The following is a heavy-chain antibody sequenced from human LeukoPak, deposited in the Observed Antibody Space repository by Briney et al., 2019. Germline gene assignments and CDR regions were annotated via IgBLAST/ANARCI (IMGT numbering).Heavy chain of an antibody. CDR2: ISSNGVDT. V-gene: IGHV3-64*01. CDR3: ARWTSRYFGL. Sequence: PGGSLRLSCVASGFSVTSNGMHWVGQAPGKGLEDVSAISSNGVDTFYANSVKGRFTVSRDTSKNTVYLQMGSLRAEDVAVYYCARWTSRYFGLWGRGTLVTVSS. D-gene: IGHD3/OR15-3a*01. J-gene: IGHJ2*01. CDR1: GFSVTSNG.